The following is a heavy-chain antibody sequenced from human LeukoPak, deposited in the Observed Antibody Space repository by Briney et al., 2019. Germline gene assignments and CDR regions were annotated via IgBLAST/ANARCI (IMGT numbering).Heavy chain of an antibody. J-gene: IGHJ3*02. CDR2: VYTSGST. V-gene: IGHV4-4*07. D-gene: IGHD3-16*02. Sequence: PSETLSLTCTVSGGSISSYYWSWIRQPAGKGLEWIGRVYTSGSTNYNPSLKSRVTISLDASKNQFSLKLSSVTAADTAVYYCARDQGYVWGSYPFDIWGQGTMVTVSS. CDR3: ARDQGYVWGSYPFDI. CDR1: GGSISSYY.